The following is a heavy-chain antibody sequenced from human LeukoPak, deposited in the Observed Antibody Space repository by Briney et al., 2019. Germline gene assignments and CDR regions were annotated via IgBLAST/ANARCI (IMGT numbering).Heavy chain of an antibody. J-gene: IGHJ6*03. D-gene: IGHD2/OR15-2a*01. Sequence: GGSLGLSCAASGFTFSTYEMSWVRQAPGKGLEWVAYIKQDGSEKYYVDSVKGRFTISRDNAKNSLYLQVNSLRAEDTAVYYCARSGNNCYYYMDVWGKGTTVTVSS. CDR1: GFTFSTYE. CDR2: IKQDGSEK. V-gene: IGHV3-7*01. CDR3: ARSGNNCYYYMDV.